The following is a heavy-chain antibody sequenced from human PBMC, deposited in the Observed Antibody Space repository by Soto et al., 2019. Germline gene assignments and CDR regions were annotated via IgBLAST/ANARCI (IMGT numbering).Heavy chain of an antibody. D-gene: IGHD1-26*01. CDR1: GFTFSSYA. Sequence: SLRLSCAASGFTFSSYAMSWVRQAPGKGLEWVSAISGSGGSTYYADSVKGRFTISRDNSKNTLYLQMNRLRAEDTAVYYCAKLPKRGSYYAYWGQGTLVTVSS. CDR3: AKLPKRGSYYAY. CDR2: ISGSGGST. J-gene: IGHJ4*02. V-gene: IGHV3-23*01.